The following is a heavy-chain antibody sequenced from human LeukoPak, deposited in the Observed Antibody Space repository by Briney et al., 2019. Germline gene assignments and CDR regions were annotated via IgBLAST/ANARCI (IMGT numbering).Heavy chain of an antibody. CDR1: GVSISSYY. V-gene: IGHV4-59*01. Sequence: SETLSLTCTVSGVSISSYYWSWLRQPPGKGLEWLGYIYYSGSTNYNPSLKSRVTISVDTSKNQFSLKLSSVTAADTAVYYCASLYSSGWFRFDYWGQGTLVTVSS. CDR2: IYYSGST. D-gene: IGHD6-19*01. J-gene: IGHJ4*02. CDR3: ASLYSSGWFRFDY.